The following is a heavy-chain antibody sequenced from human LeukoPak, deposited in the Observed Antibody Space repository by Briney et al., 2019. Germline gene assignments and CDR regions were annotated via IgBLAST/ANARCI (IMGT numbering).Heavy chain of an antibody. D-gene: IGHD4/OR15-4a*01. CDR2: ISYDGSNK. CDR3: ARANN. Sequence: GRSLRLSCAASGFTFSSYAMHWVRQAPGKGLEWVAVISYDGSNKYYADSVKGRFTISRDNSKNTLYLQMNSLRAEDTAVYYCARANNWGQGTLVTVSS. CDR1: GFTFSSYA. J-gene: IGHJ4*02. V-gene: IGHV3-30-3*01.